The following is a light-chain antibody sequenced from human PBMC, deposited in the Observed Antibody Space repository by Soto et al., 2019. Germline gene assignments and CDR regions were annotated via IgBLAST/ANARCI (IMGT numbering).Light chain of an antibody. CDR1: QSVGSN. V-gene: IGKV3-15*01. Sequence: EIVITHSPATLSVSPGERVTLSCRARQSVGSNLAWYQQTPGQAPRVVIYDASTRATVIPARFSGSGSETDFTLTISRLEPEDFAVYYCQQYGSSPRTFGQGTKVDIK. J-gene: IGKJ1*01. CDR3: QQYGSSPRT. CDR2: DAS.